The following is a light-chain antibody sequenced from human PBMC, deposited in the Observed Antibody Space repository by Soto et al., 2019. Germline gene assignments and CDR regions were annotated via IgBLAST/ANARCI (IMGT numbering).Light chain of an antibody. CDR2: DVS. Sequence: EIVLTQSPGTLSLSPGERATLSCRASQSISDRYLAWYQQKPGQAPRLLMYDVSSRATGIPDRFSGSGSGTDFTLTISRLEPEDFAVYYCQQYGSSLYTFGQGTKVDIK. CDR1: QSISDRY. V-gene: IGKV3-20*01. J-gene: IGKJ2*01. CDR3: QQYGSSLYT.